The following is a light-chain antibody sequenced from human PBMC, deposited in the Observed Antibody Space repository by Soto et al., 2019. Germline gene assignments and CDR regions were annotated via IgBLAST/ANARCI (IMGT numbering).Light chain of an antibody. Sequence: EIVLTQSPATLSLSPGERATLSCRASQSVNSYLAWYQQTPGQAPRLLIYDASNRATGIPARFSGSGSGTDFTLTISILEPEDFAVYYCQQRSDWPRGTFGQGTKLEIK. CDR3: QQRSDWPRGT. CDR2: DAS. J-gene: IGKJ2*02. V-gene: IGKV3-11*01. CDR1: QSVNSY.